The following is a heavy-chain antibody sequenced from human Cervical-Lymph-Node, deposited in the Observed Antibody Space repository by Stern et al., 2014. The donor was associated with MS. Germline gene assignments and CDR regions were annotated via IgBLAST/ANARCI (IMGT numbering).Heavy chain of an antibody. CDR2: IYYSGTT. CDR1: GGSISGYD. J-gene: IGHJ4*02. Sequence: VQLQESGPGLVKPSETLSLTCTVSGGSISGYDCSWIRQPPGQGLEWIGPIYYSGTTNYIPSLKSRVSISIDTPKNQFSLKLSSVTAADTAVYYCARSRDAYSPLAYWGQGALVTVSS. CDR3: ARSRDAYSPLAY. D-gene: IGHD5-24*01. V-gene: IGHV4-59*01.